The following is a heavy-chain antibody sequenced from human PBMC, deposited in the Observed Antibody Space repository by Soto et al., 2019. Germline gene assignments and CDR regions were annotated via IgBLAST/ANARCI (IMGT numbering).Heavy chain of an antibody. V-gene: IGHV1-69*06. Sequence: QVQLVQSGAEVKKPGSSVKVSCKASGGTFSSYAISWVRQAPGQGLEWMGGIIPIFGTANYAQKFQGRVTITADKSTSTAYMELSSLRSEDTAVYYCARASTVVTPGQYYYYSGMDVWGQGTTVTVSS. CDR2: IIPIFGTA. CDR1: GGTFSSYA. J-gene: IGHJ6*02. CDR3: ARASTVVTPGQYYYYSGMDV. D-gene: IGHD4-17*01.